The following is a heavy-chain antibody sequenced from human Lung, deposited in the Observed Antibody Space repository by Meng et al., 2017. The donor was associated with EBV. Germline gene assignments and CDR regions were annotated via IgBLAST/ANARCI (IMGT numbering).Heavy chain of an antibody. CDR3: ASFDHIPRRNYFDY. Sequence: QGQLKGSGPGLVDPSQTLSLTCTVSGGSMSSGNYYWSWIRQPPGKGLEWIGYIHHSGSAYYNPSLKSRVSISVDTSKNQFSLNLNSMTAADTAVYYCASFDHIPRRNYFDYWGQGTLVTVSS. CDR1: GGSMSSGNYY. J-gene: IGHJ4*02. V-gene: IGHV4-30-4*01. CDR2: IHHSGSA. D-gene: IGHD2-21*01.